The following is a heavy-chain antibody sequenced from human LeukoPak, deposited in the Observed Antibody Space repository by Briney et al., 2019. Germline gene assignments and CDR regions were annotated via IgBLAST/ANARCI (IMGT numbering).Heavy chain of an antibody. J-gene: IGHJ5*02. Sequence: GASVKVSCKASGYTFTSYAMHWVRQAPGQRLEWMGWINAGNGNTKYSQKFQGRVTITRDTSASTAYMELSSLRSEDTAAYYCARDSPGNWFDPWGQGTLVTVSS. CDR1: GYTFTSYA. CDR3: ARDSPGNWFDP. CDR2: INAGNGNT. D-gene: IGHD3-10*01. V-gene: IGHV1-3*01.